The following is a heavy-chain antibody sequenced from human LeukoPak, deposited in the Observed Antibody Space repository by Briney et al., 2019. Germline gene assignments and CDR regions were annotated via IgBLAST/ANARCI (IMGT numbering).Heavy chain of an antibody. CDR2: IFSGGST. V-gene: IGHV3-53*01. CDR3: ARENDMGYCSGGRCYKGYNAMDV. Sequence: PGGSLRLSCAASGFTVSSNYMSWVRQAPGKGLEWVSVIFSGGSTYYADSVKGRFTISRDNSKNTLYPQMNSLRAEDTAVYYCARENDMGYCSGGRCYKGYNAMDVWGQGTTVTVSS. J-gene: IGHJ6*02. CDR1: GFTVSSNY. D-gene: IGHD2-15*01.